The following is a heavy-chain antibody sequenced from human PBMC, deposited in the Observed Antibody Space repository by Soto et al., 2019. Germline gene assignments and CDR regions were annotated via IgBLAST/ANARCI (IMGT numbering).Heavy chain of an antibody. V-gene: IGHV1-69*01. J-gene: IGHJ4*02. Sequence: QVQLVQSGAEVKKPGSSVKVSCKASGGTFSSYAISWVRQAPGQGLEWMGGIIPIFGTANYAQKFQGRVTITADESTNTSYMELRSLRSEDTAVYYCASARAVIDYYDSSGAPYYFDYWGQGTLVTVSS. D-gene: IGHD3-22*01. CDR2: IIPIFGTA. CDR1: GGTFSSYA. CDR3: ASARAVIDYYDSSGAPYYFDY.